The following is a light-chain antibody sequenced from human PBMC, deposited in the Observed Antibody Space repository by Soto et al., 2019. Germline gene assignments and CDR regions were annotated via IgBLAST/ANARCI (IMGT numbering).Light chain of an antibody. V-gene: IGKV1-5*03. CDR3: QQYNNYPWT. Sequence: DIQMTQSPSTLSASVGDRVTITCWASQSISMYLAWFQQKPGKAPKFLIYQASTLERGVPSRFSGSGSGTEFPLTISSLQPDDFSAYYCQQYNNYPWTFGQGTTVEI. J-gene: IGKJ1*01. CDR1: QSISMY. CDR2: QAS.